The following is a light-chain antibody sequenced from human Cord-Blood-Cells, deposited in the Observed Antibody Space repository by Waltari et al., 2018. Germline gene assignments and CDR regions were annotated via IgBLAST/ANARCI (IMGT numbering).Light chain of an antibody. CDR2: WAS. J-gene: IGKJ2*01. V-gene: IGKV4-1*01. CDR3: QQYYSTPPYT. CDR1: QSVLYSSNNKNY. Sequence: DIVMTQSPDSLAVSLGARAPINCKSSQSVLYSSNNKNYLAWYQQKPGQPPKLLIYWASTRESGVPDRFSGSGSGTDFTLTISSLQAEDVAVYYCQQYYSTPPYTFGQGTKLEIK.